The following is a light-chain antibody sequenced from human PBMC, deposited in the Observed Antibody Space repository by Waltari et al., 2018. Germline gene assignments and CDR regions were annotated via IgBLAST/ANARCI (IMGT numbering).Light chain of an antibody. CDR2: EVS. Sequence: QSALTQPASVSGSPGQSITISCTGTSSDVGGYNYVSWYQQHPGKAPQLMIDEVSNRPSGVSNRFAASKSGNTASLTISGLQAEDEADYYCSSYTTSSTLVFGGGTKLTVL. J-gene: IGLJ3*02. CDR1: SSDVGGYNY. V-gene: IGLV2-14*01. CDR3: SSYTTSSTLV.